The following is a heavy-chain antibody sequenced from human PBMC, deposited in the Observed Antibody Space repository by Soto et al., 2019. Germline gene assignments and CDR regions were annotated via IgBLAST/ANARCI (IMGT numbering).Heavy chain of an antibody. J-gene: IGHJ3*02. CDR2: INPSGGST. CDR3: AILTGGRDGYNYDAFDI. Sequence: GASVKVSCKASGYTFTSYYMHWVRQAPGQGLEWMGIINPSGGSTSYAQKFQGRVTMTRDTSTSTVYMELSSLRSEDTAVYYCAILTGGRDGYNYDAFDIWGQGTMVTVSS. D-gene: IGHD5-12*01. CDR1: GYTFTSYY. V-gene: IGHV1-46*01.